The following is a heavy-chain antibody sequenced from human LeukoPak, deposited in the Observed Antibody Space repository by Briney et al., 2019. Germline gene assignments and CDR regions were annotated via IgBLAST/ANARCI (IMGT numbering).Heavy chain of an antibody. D-gene: IGHD1-26*01. CDR1: GYTFTSYG. J-gene: IGHJ4*02. V-gene: IGHV1-18*01. Sequence: ASVKVSCKASGYTFTSYGISWVRQAPGQGLEWMGWISAYNGNTNYAQKLQGRVTMTTDTSTSTAYMELRSLRAEDTALYYCAKDQTPMDSGTYGFDYWGQGTLVTVSS. CDR3: AKDQTPMDSGTYGFDY. CDR2: ISAYNGNT.